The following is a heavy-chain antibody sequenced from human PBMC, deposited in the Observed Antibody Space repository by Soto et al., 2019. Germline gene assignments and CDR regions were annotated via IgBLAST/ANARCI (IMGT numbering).Heavy chain of an antibody. Sequence: QLQLQESGPGLVKPSETLSLTCTVSSAPVSSSTYTWGWIRQPPGKGLEWIGSIYYSGSTYSNPSPNSRVTASVHPSKNQFSLKVTSVTAADTAVYYCARLHGYCISSSCHGHYAMDVWGQGTTVTVSS. J-gene: IGHJ6*02. D-gene: IGHD2-2*01. CDR1: SAPVSSSTYT. CDR3: ARLHGYCISSSCHGHYAMDV. CDR2: IYYSGST. V-gene: IGHV4-39*01.